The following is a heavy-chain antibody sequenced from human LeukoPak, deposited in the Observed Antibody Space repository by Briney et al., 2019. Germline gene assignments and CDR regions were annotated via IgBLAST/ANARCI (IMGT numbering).Heavy chain of an antibody. CDR3: AKDDAWGRYQH. J-gene: IGHJ1*01. CDR1: GGSISSSSYY. Sequence: PSETLSLTCTVSGGSISSSSYYWGWIRQPPGKGLEWVSGISPGGDITYYADSVQGRFTISRDNSKNTVYLQMNSLRAEDTAVYFCAKDDAWGRYQHWGQGTLVTVSS. V-gene: IGHV3-23*01. D-gene: IGHD3-16*01. CDR2: ISPGGDIT.